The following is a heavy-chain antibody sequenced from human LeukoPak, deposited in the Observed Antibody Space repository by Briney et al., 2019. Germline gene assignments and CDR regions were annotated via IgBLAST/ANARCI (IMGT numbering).Heavy chain of an antibody. CDR1: GYTFTGYY. CDR3: AAENPNNY. V-gene: IGHV1-2*02. J-gene: IGHJ4*02. Sequence: ASVKVSCKASGYTFTGYYLHWVRQAPGQGLEWMGWINPNSGDTNYAQKFQCRVTMTRDTSISTAYMELSRLRSDDTAVYYCAAENPNNYWGQGTLVTVSS. D-gene: IGHD1-14*01. CDR2: INPNSGDT.